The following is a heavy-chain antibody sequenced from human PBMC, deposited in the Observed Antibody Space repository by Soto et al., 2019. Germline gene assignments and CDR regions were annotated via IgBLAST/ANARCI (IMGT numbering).Heavy chain of an antibody. V-gene: IGHV3-48*03. Sequence: VGSLRLSCAASGFTFSSYEMNWVRQAPGKGLEWVSYISSSGSTIYYADSVKGRFTISRDNAKNSLYLQMNSLRAEDTAVYYCARDRSGGVFDYWGQGTLVTVSS. J-gene: IGHJ4*02. D-gene: IGHD3-16*01. CDR3: ARDRSGGVFDY. CDR1: GFTFSSYE. CDR2: ISSSGSTI.